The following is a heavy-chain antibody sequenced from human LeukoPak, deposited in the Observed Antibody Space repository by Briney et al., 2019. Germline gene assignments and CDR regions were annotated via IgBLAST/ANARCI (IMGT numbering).Heavy chain of an antibody. CDR3: ARDVVVTAHYGMDV. CDR1: GFTFSSYS. J-gene: IGHJ6*02. V-gene: IGHV3-21*01. Sequence: PGGSLRLSCAASGFTFSSYSMNWVRQAPGKGLVWVSPISTSSSYIFYADSVKGRFTISRDNSKNTLYLQMNSLRAEDTAVYYCARDVVVTAHYGMDVWGQGTTVTVSS. CDR2: ISTSSSYI. D-gene: IGHD2-21*02.